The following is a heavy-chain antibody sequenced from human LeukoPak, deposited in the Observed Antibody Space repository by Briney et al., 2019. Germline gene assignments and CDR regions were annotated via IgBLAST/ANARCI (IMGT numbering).Heavy chain of an antibody. Sequence: PGRSLRLSCAASGFTFSSFGMHWIRQAPGKGLDWVAVIWYDGSNRYYADSVKGRFTTSRDNSKNTLDLKMNSPRDEDTAVYYCARYHYGSSEFDYWGQGTLVTVSS. J-gene: IGHJ4*02. CDR1: GFTFSSFG. CDR2: IWYDGSNR. V-gene: IGHV3-33*08. CDR3: ARYHYGSSEFDY. D-gene: IGHD3-10*01.